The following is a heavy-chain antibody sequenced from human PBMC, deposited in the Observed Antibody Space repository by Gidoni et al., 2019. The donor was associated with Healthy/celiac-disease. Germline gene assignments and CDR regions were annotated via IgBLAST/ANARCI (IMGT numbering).Heavy chain of an antibody. CDR2: INHSGST. Sequence: GLEWIGEINHSGSTNYNPSLKSRVTISVDTSKNQFSLKLSSVTAADTAVYYCARGPTLYRHWGQGTLVTVSS. J-gene: IGHJ4*02. V-gene: IGHV4-34*01. CDR3: ARGPTLYRH. D-gene: IGHD2-15*01.